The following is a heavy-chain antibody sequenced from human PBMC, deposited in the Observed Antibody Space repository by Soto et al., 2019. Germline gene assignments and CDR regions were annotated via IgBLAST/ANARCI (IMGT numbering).Heavy chain of an antibody. CDR1: GGPFISYA. J-gene: IGHJ5*02. CDR3: ARALRHPPFRMYTSGWYMRFDP. V-gene: IGHV1-69*01. D-gene: IGHD6-19*01. CDR2: IIPIFGTA. Sequence: SVKVSCKASGGPFISYAISWVRQAPGQGLEWMGGIIPIFGTANYAQKFQGRVTITADESTSTAYMELSSLRSEDTAVYYCARALRHPPFRMYTSGWYMRFDPCGQGTLVTVSS.